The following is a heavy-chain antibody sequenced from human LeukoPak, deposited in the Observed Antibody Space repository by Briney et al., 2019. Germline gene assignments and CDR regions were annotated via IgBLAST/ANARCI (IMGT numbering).Heavy chain of an antibody. J-gene: IGHJ4*02. CDR2: IYYSGST. CDR3: ARDPLGTGIDY. V-gene: IGHV4-59*01. CDR1: GGSISSYY. D-gene: IGHD3-10*01. Sequence: NPSETLSLTCTVSGGSISSYYWSWIRQPPGKGLEWIGYIYYSGSTNYNPSLKSRVTISVDTSKNQFSLKLSSVTAADTAVYYCARDPLGTGIDYWGQGTLVTVSS.